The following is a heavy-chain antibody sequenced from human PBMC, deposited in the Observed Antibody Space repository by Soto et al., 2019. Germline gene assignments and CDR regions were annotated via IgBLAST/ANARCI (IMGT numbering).Heavy chain of an antibody. Sequence: ASVKVSCKASGYTFTIYGISWVRQAPGQGLEWMGWISAYNGNTIYAQRFQGRVTVTEDTSTDTVYMELSSLRSEDTAVYYCAKDLVSGAYDYYFDYWGQGSLVTVSS. CDR3: AKDLVSGAYDYYFDY. J-gene: IGHJ4*02. V-gene: IGHV1-18*01. CDR2: ISAYNGNT. D-gene: IGHD5-12*01. CDR1: GYTFTIYG.